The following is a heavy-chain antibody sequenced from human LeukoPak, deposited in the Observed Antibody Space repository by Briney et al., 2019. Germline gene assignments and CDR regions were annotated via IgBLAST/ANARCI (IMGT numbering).Heavy chain of an antibody. CDR3: ARWAIFGGDGAYYYYGMDV. CDR2: IKQDGSEK. J-gene: IGHJ6*02. CDR1: GFTFSSYW. D-gene: IGHD3-3*01. Sequence: GGSLRLSCAASGFTFSSYWKSWVRQAPGKGLEWVANIKQDGSEKYYVDSVKGRFTISRDNAKNSLYLQMNSLRAEDTAVYYCARWAIFGGDGAYYYYGMDVWGQGTTVTVSS. V-gene: IGHV3-7*01.